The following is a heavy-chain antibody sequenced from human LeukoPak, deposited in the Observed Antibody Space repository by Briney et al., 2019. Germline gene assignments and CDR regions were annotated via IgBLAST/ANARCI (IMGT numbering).Heavy chain of an antibody. J-gene: IGHJ4*02. CDR1: GFTFSSYW. Sequence: GGSLRLSCAASGFTFSSYWMSWVRQAPGKGLEWVANIKQDGSEKYYVDSVKGRFTVSRDNSKNTLYLQMDSLRAEDTAVYSCAKAAGSGNQPFDSWGQGTLVTVSS. CDR2: IKQDGSEK. CDR3: AKAAGSGNQPFDS. D-gene: IGHD3-10*01. V-gene: IGHV3-7*03.